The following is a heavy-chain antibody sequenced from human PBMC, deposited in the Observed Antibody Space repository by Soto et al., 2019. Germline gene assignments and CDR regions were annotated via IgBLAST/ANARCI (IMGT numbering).Heavy chain of an antibody. CDR3: ARHKGGDPYYCDY. V-gene: IGHV3-33*01. CDR1: GFTFSNYG. Sequence: QVQLVESGGGVVQPGMSLRLSCAASGFTFSNYGMHWVRQAPGKGLEWVAVIWYDGSNKYYADSVKGRFTISRDNSKNTLYLQMNTLRAEDTAVYYCARHKGGDPYYCDYWGQGTLVTVSS. D-gene: IGHD4-17*01. CDR2: IWYDGSNK. J-gene: IGHJ4*02.